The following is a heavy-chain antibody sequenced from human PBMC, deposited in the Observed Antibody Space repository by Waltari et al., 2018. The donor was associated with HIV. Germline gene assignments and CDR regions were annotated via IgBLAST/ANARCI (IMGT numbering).Heavy chain of an antibody. Sequence: EVALVEAGGGFGQPGGVPSTFLAASGIHLSSHRVPLVRQAPGKGLVWVSRINSDGSSTNYADSVKGRFTISRDNAKNTVYLQMNSLRAEDTALYYCASLYNYVWGSPPPFDYWGQGTLVTVSS. D-gene: IGHD3-16*01. J-gene: IGHJ4*02. V-gene: IGHV3-74*01. CDR3: ASLYNYVWGSPPPFDY. CDR1: GIHLSSHR. CDR2: INSDGSST.